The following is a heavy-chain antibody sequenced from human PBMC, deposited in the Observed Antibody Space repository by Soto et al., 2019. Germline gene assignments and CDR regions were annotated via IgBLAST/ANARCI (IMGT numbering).Heavy chain of an antibody. Sequence: EVQLLESGGGLVQPGGSLRLSCAASGFTFTDYALSWVRQAPGKGLEWVATISGIGGSTYLADSVKGRISISRDNSKNTVSLLMHSLRAEDKAVYFCARGSSGYISIWYYFDYWGRGTLVTVSS. D-gene: IGHD6-13*01. CDR2: ISGIGGST. CDR3: ARGSSGYISIWYYFDY. V-gene: IGHV3-23*01. J-gene: IGHJ4*02. CDR1: GFTFTDYA.